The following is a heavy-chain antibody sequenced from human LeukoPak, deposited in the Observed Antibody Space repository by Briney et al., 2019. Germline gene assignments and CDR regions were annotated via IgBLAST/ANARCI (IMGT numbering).Heavy chain of an antibody. D-gene: IGHD6-13*01. CDR3: ARCMVLSQGWCNWFDP. CDR2: IRIGSGGT. Sequence: GGSLRLSCAASGFDLSTYAMTWVRQAPAKGLEWVSSIRIGSGGTYYADSVKGRFTISRDNSENTLHLQMNNLRVGDTAKYFCARCMVLSQGWCNWFDPWGQGTLVTVSS. V-gene: IGHV3-23*01. J-gene: IGHJ5*02. CDR1: GFDLSTYA.